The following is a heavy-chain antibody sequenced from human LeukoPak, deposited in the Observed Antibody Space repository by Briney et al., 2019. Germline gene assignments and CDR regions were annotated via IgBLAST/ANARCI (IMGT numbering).Heavy chain of an antibody. CDR1: GGSISSYY. D-gene: IGHD6-19*01. V-gene: IGHV4-59*12. Sequence: PSETLSLTCTVSGGSISSYYWSWLRQPPGKGLEGIGYIYSSGRTNYNPSLKSRVTISVDTSKNQFSLKLSSVTAADTAVYYCARPGSGWYYDIWGQGTMVTVSS. CDR2: IYSSGRT. CDR3: ARPGSGWYYDI. J-gene: IGHJ3*02.